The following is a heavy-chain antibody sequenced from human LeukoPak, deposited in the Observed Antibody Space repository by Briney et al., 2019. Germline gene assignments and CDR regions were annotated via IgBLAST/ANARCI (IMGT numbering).Heavy chain of an antibody. Sequence: GGSLRLSCAASGFTFSTYSMNWVRQAPGKGLEWVSSISSSTSYIYYADSVKGRFTISRDSAKNSLFLQMNSLRAEDTAVYYCARASDSGDYFSGMDVWGQGTTVTVSS. J-gene: IGHJ6*02. CDR1: GFTFSTYS. CDR3: ARASDSGDYFSGMDV. V-gene: IGHV3-21*01. D-gene: IGHD4-17*01. CDR2: ISSSTSYI.